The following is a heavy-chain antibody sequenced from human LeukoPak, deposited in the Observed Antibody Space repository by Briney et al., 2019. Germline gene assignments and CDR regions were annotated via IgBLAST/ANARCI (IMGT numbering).Heavy chain of an antibody. D-gene: IGHD5-12*01. CDR1: GGSISSYY. J-gene: IGHJ4*02. V-gene: IGHV4-59*01. CDR3: ARGEEWLRFEGGFDY. CDR2: IYYSGST. Sequence: SETLSLTCTVSGGSISSYYWSRIRQPPGKGLEWIGYIYYSGSTNYNPSLKSRVTISVDTSKNQFSLKLSSVTAADTAAYYCARGEEWLRFEGGFDYWGQGTLVTVSS.